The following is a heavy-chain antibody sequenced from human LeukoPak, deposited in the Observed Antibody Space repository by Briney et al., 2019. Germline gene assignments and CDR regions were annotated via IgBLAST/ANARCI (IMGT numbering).Heavy chain of an antibody. CDR2: ISTYNGHT. D-gene: IGHD2-15*01. J-gene: IGHJ5*02. Sequence: ASVKVSCKASGYTFTNHGISWVREAPGQGLEWMGWISTYNGHTNYAQKFQGRVTMTRDTSISTAYMELSRLRSDDTAVYYCARDPLAATPTNWFDPWGQGTLVTVSS. V-gene: IGHV1-18*01. CDR3: ARDPLAATPTNWFDP. CDR1: GYTFTNHG.